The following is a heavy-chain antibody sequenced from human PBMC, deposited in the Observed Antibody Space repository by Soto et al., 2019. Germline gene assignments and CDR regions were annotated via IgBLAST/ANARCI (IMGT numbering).Heavy chain of an antibody. CDR1: GSTCTSYD. J-gene: IGHJ5*02. D-gene: IGHD4-17*01. V-gene: IGHV1-8*01. Sequence: QVQLVQSGAEVKKPGASVKVSCKASGSTCTSYDINWVRQATGQGLEWMGWMNPNSGNTGYAQKFQGRVTMTRNTSISTAYMELSSLRSEDTAVYYCARARRGVYGDWFDPWGQGTLVTVSS. CDR2: MNPNSGNT. CDR3: ARARRGVYGDWFDP.